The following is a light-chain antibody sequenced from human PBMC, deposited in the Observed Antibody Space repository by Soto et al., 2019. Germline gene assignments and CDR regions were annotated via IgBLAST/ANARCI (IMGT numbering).Light chain of an antibody. CDR3: LQQNGSSLT. J-gene: IGKJ1*01. CDR1: QGMRED. Sequence: DIPMTQSPSALSASVGDRVTITCRASQGMREDFGWYQQKPGKAPKRLIYATSNLQGGVPSRFSGSGSGTEFTLTISSLQPEDFATYYCLQQNGSSLTFGQGTKVEIK. CDR2: ATS. V-gene: IGKV1-17*01.